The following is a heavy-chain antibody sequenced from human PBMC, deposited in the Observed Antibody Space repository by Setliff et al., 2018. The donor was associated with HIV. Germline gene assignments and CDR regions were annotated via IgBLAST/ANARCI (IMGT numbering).Heavy chain of an antibody. V-gene: IGHV3-21*05. D-gene: IGHD1-26*01. J-gene: IGHJ4*02. CDR1: GFTFSSYS. CDR3: ARAAPRAGAAPLAYDY. Sequence: GGSLRLSCAASGFTFSSYSMNWVRQAPGKGLEWVSYISSSSSYIYYADSVKGRFTISRDNANNSLHLQMNSLGVEDTAIYYCARAAPRAGAAPLAYDYWGQGTLVTVSS. CDR2: ISSSSSYI.